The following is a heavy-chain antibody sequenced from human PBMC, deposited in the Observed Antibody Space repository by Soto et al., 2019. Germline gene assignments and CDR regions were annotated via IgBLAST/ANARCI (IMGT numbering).Heavy chain of an antibody. CDR3: ASVCGRGRGMDV. D-gene: IGHD2-21*01. Sequence: HPAGTLRLSCAASRFTFSSFAMSWVRQAPGKGLEWVSSISGSSGSKYYAALKKGRSTILRDHSENTLPLLMTVPRADDTAHYYCASVCGRGRGMDVWGQGTTVTVSS. CDR2: ISGSSGSK. J-gene: IGHJ6*02. CDR1: RFTFSSFA. V-gene: IGHV3-23*01.